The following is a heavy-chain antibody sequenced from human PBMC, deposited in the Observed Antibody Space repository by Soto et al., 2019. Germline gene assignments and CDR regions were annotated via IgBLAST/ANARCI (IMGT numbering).Heavy chain of an antibody. D-gene: IGHD3-3*01. CDR2: IDNSGST. CDR1: AGSISNYF. CDR3: ARGGQDFWSGPSDY. Sequence: SETLSLSCTVSAGSISNYFCNWIRQPAGKGLEWIGRIDNSGSTNYNPSLKSRVTMSSDTSRNQFSLKLNSVTAADTAVYCCARGGQDFWSGPSDYWGQGALVTVSS. V-gene: IGHV4-4*07. J-gene: IGHJ4*02.